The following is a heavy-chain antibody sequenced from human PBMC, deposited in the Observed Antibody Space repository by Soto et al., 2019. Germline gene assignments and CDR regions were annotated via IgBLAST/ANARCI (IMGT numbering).Heavy chain of an antibody. CDR3: ARIIQLWLSPFDY. D-gene: IGHD5-18*01. Sequence: QLQLQESGPGLVKPSETLSLTCTVSGGSISSSSYYWGWIRQPPGKGLEWIGSIYYSGSTYYNPSLKSRVTISVDTSKNQFSLKLSSVTAADTAVYYCARIIQLWLSPFDYWGQGTLVTVSS. CDR1: GGSISSSSYY. J-gene: IGHJ4*02. V-gene: IGHV4-39*01. CDR2: IYYSGST.